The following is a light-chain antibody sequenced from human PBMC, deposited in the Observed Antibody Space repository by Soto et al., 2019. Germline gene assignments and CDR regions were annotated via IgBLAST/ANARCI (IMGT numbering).Light chain of an antibody. CDR3: QQYNNWPSWT. CDR2: AAS. CDR1: QDIRNE. J-gene: IGKJ1*01. V-gene: IGKV1-6*02. Sequence: AIQMTRSPSSLSASVGDRVSITCGASQDIRNELGWYQQKPGKAPRLLIYAASPRAAGIPARFSGSGSGTEFTLTISSLQSEDSAIYYCQQYNNWPSWTFGQGTKVDIK.